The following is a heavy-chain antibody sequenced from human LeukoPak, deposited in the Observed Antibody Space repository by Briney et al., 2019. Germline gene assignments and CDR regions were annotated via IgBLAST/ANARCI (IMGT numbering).Heavy chain of an antibody. J-gene: IGHJ6*03. CDR2: ISGSGGST. D-gene: IGHD6-25*01. V-gene: IGHV3-23*01. CDR1: GFTFSSYA. CDR3: AKDTPQRSARGYYYYMDV. Sequence: GGSLRLSCAASGFTFSSYAMSWVRQAPGKGLEWVSAISGSGGSTYYADSVNGRFTISRDNSKNTLYLQMNSLRAEDTAVYYCAKDTPQRSARGYYYYMDVWGKGTTVTVSS.